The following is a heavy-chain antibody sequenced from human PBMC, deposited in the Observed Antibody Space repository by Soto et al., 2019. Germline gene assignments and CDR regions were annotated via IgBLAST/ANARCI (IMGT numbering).Heavy chain of an antibody. Sequence: QVQLVQSGAEVKKPGASVKVSCKVSGYMFASYGISWARQAPGQGLEWMGWINTYNGNINYAQKFQGRVTMTTDTFTSTAYMELRGLGSDDTALYYCARERGAYKYFDYWGQGTLVTVSS. CDR2: INTYNGNI. CDR1: GYMFASYG. D-gene: IGHD1-1*01. V-gene: IGHV1-18*01. CDR3: ARERGAYKYFDY. J-gene: IGHJ4*02.